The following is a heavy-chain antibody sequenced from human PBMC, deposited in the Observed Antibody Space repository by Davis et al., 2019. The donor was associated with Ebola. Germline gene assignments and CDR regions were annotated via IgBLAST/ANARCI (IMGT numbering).Heavy chain of an antibody. CDR3: ARRAHSSGYYD. Sequence: PGGSLRLSCAASGFTFSSYWMHWVRQAPGKGLVWVSRINSDGSSTSYADSVKGRFTISRDNAKNTLYLQMNSLRAEDTAVYYCARRAHSSGYYDWGQGTLVTVSS. J-gene: IGHJ4*02. CDR1: GFTFSSYW. CDR2: INSDGSST. V-gene: IGHV3-74*01. D-gene: IGHD3-22*01.